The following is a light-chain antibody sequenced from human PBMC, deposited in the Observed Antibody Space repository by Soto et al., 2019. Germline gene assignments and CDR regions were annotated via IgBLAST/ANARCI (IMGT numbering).Light chain of an antibody. CDR2: GAS. V-gene: IGKV3-15*01. J-gene: IGKJ1*01. Sequence: EIVMTQSPATLSVSPGERATLSCRASQSVSSNLAWYQQKPGQAPRLLIYGASTRATGIQARFSGSRSGTEFTLTISSLQSEDFAVYYCQQYNNWHWTFGQGTKVEIK. CDR1: QSVSSN. CDR3: QQYNNWHWT.